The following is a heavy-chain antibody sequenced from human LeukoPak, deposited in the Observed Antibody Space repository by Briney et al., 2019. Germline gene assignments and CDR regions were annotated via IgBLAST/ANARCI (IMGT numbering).Heavy chain of an antibody. Sequence: SETLSLTCAVYGGSLSGYYWSWIRQSPGKGLEWNGEINHGGSTNYNPSLKSRVTMPVDTSKNHFSLKLSSVTAADTAVYFCAREGRMSMGIEYWGQGTLVTVSS. CDR3: AREGRMSMGIEY. CDR2: INHGGST. J-gene: IGHJ4*02. CDR1: GGSLSGYY. D-gene: IGHD4/OR15-4a*01. V-gene: IGHV4-34*01.